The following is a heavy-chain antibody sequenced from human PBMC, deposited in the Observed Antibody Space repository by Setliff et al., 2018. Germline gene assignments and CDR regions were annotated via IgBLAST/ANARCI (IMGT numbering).Heavy chain of an antibody. CDR3: AGGYCSSSGCFFAGWFDP. CDR1: GASINRDY. V-gene: IGHV4-59*01. D-gene: IGHD2-2*01. J-gene: IGHJ5*02. Sequence: SETLSLTCSVSGASINRDYWNWIRQPPGKGLEWIGYIHYSGSTNYNPSLKSRVTISFNTSKNQISLKLSSVTPADAAVYYCAGGYCSSSGCFFAGWFDPWGQGTLVTVSS. CDR2: IHYSGST.